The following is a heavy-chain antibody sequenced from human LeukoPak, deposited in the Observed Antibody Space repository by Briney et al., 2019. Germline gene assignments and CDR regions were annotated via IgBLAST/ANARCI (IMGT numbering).Heavy chain of an antibody. CDR2: ISGSGGST. CDR1: GFTFSGYA. J-gene: IGHJ4*02. CDR3: AKVSTVVTHFDY. Sequence: PGGSLRLSCAASGFTFSGYAMSWVRQAPGKGLEWVSAISGSGGSTYYADSVKGRFTISRDNSKNTLYLQMNSLRAEDTAVYYCAKVSTVVTHFDYRGQGTLVTVSS. D-gene: IGHD4-23*01. V-gene: IGHV3-23*01.